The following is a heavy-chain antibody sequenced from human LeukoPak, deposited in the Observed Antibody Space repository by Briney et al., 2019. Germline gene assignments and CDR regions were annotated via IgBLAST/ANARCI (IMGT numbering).Heavy chain of an antibody. CDR2: IYYSGST. J-gene: IGHJ3*02. CDR1: GGSISSYY. CDR3: ARLTRTGYYDDAFDI. V-gene: IGHV4-59*08. Sequence: SETLSLTCTVSGGSISSYYWGWIRQPPGKGLEWIGYIYYSGSTNYNPSLKSRVTISVDTSKNQFSLKLSSVTAADTAVYYCARLTRTGYYDDAFDIWGQGTMVTVSS. D-gene: IGHD3/OR15-3a*01.